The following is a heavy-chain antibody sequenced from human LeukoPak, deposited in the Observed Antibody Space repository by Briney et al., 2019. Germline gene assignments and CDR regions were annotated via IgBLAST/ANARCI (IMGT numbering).Heavy chain of an antibody. CDR3: ARSYYASVI. J-gene: IGHJ3*02. CDR2: INWNGGST. V-gene: IGHV3-20*04. D-gene: IGHD1-26*01. Sequence: GGSLRLSCAASGFTFDDYAMSWVRQTPGKGLEWVSGINWNGGSTGYADSVKGRFTISRDNAKNTLYLQMNSLRAEDTAVYYCARSYYASVIWGQGTMVTVSS. CDR1: GFTFDDYA.